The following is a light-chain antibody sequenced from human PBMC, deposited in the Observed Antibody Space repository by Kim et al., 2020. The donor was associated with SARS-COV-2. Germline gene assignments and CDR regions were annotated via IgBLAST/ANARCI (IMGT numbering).Light chain of an antibody. CDR3: QQYNSYSTWT. CDR1: QSISTW. J-gene: IGKJ1*01. CDR2: KAS. Sequence: DIQMTQSPSTLSASVGDRVTITCRASQSISTWLAWYQQKPGRAPKLLIYKASSLESGVPSRFSGSGSGTEFTLTISSLQPDDFATYYCQQYNSYSTWTFGQGTEVYIK. V-gene: IGKV1-5*03.